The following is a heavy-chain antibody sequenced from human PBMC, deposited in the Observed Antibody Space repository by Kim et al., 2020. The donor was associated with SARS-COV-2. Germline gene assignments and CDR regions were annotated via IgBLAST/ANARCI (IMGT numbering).Heavy chain of an antibody. CDR3: ARTAAQHIYYFDY. Sequence: GGSLRLSCAASGFTFSSYGMHWVRQAPGKGLEWVAVISYDGSNKYYADSVKGRFTISRDNSKNTLYLQMNSLRAEDTAVYYCARTAAQHIYYFDYWGQGTLVTVSS. CDR2: ISYDGSNK. D-gene: IGHD6-13*01. CDR1: GFTFSSYG. J-gene: IGHJ4*02. V-gene: IGHV3-30*04.